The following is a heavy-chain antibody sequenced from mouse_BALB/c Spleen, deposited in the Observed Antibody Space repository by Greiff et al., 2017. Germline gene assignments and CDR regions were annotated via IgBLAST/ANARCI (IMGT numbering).Heavy chain of an antibody. V-gene: IGHV3-6*02. CDR3: ARDGGNYAMDY. CDR1: GYSITSGYY. J-gene: IGHJ4*01. Sequence: ESGPGLVKPSQSLSLTCSVTGYSITSGYYWNWIRQFPGNKLEWMGYISYDGSNNYNPSLKNRISITRDTSKNQFFLKLNSVTTEDTATYYCARDGGNYAMDYWGQGTSGTVSS. CDR2: ISYDGSN.